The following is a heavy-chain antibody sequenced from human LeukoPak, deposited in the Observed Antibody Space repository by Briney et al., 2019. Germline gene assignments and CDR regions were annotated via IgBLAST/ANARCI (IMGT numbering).Heavy chain of an antibody. J-gene: IGHJ4*02. CDR1: GFTFSSYA. V-gene: IGHV3-30-3*01. D-gene: IGHD6-13*01. CDR3: ARDPRQQLAYYFDY. Sequence: GGSLRLSCAASGFTFSSYAMHWVRKAPGEGLEWVAVISYDGSNKYYADSVKGRFTISRDNSKNTLYLQMNSLRAEDTAVYYWARDPRQQLAYYFDYGGQGTLVTVSS. CDR2: ISYDGSNK.